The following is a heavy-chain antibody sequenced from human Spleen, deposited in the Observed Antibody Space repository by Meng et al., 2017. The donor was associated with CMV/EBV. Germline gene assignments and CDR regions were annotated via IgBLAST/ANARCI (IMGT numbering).Heavy chain of an antibody. D-gene: IGHD3-22*01. CDR2: INQDGSEK. CDR3: ARDQSYEIFDY. CDR1: GFTFTNYW. V-gene: IGHV3-7*01. Sequence: GESLKISCAASGFTFTNYWMTWVRQGPGKGLEWVAHINQDGSEKNYVDSVKDRFTISRDNAKHSLYLQMNSLRAEDTAVYYCARDQSYEIFDYWGQGTLVTVSS. J-gene: IGHJ4*02.